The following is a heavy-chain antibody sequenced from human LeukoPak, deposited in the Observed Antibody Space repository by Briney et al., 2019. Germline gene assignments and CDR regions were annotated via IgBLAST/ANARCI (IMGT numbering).Heavy chain of an antibody. CDR2: IIPIFGTA. CDR3: AKGGSTRPWSFDI. V-gene: IGHV1-69*05. CDR1: GGTFSSYA. J-gene: IGHJ3*02. D-gene: IGHD2-2*01. Sequence: GASVKVSCKASGGTFSSYAISRVRQAPGQGLEWMGRIIPIFGTANYAQKFQGRVTITTDESTSTAYMELSSLRSEDTAVYYCAKGGSTRPWSFDIWGQGTMVTVSS.